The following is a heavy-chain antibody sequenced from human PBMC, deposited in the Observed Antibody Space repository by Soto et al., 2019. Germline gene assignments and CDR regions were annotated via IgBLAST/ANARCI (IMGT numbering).Heavy chain of an antibody. CDR1: GVTFSSYS. V-gene: IGHV3-48*01. J-gene: IGHJ5*02. CDR3: ASKTISATYGGS. Sequence: EVQLVESGGGLVQPGESLRLSCAASGVTFSSYSMNWVRQAPGKGLEWVSYISRSSSTILYAESVKGSFTISRDNAKNALYQKMKSRRAEDRAGYECASKTISATYGGSWGQGPLVTDSS. CDR2: ISRSSSTI. D-gene: IGHD3-10*01.